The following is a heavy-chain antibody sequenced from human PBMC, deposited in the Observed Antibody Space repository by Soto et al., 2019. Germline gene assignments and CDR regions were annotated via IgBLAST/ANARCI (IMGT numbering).Heavy chain of an antibody. V-gene: IGHV4-34*01. CDR3: ARGLGVLAVAGNWYFDL. CDR1: GGSFSGYY. Sequence: SETLSLTCAVYGGSFSGYYWSWIRQPPGKGLEWIGEINHSGSTNYNPSLKSRVTISVDTSKNQFSLKLSSVTAADTAVYYCARGLGVLAVAGNWYFDLWGRGTLVTVS. J-gene: IGHJ2*01. CDR2: INHSGST. D-gene: IGHD6-19*01.